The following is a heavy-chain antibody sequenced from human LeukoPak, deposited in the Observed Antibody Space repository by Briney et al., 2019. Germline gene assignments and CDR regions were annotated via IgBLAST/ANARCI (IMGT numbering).Heavy chain of an antibody. CDR3: AQDYWGSYLH. Sequence: PGGSLRLSCAASGFTFDDYAMHWVRQAPGKGLEWVSLINGDGGTTCYGDSVKGRFTISRDNSKNSLYLQLNSLRSEDTALYYCAQDYWGSYLHWGQGTLVTVSS. J-gene: IGHJ4*02. D-gene: IGHD1-26*01. CDR2: INGDGGTT. V-gene: IGHV3-43*02. CDR1: GFTFDDYA.